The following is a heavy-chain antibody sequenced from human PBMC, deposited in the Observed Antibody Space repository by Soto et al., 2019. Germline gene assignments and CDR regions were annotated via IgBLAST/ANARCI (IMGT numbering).Heavy chain of an antibody. D-gene: IGHD3-3*01. CDR2: INHSGST. J-gene: IGHJ4*02. Sequence: PSETLSLTCAVYGGSFSGYYWSWIRQPPVKVLEWIGEINHSGSTNYNPSLKSRVTISVDTSKNQFSLKLSSVTAADTAVYYCARDLDRPPGYDFWLPSASYFDYWGQGTLVTVSS. CDR3: ARDLDRPPGYDFWLPSASYFDY. CDR1: GGSFSGYY. V-gene: IGHV4-34*01.